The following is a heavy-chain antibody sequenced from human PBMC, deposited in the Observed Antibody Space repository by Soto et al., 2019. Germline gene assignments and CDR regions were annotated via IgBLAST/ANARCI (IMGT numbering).Heavy chain of an antibody. J-gene: IGHJ5*02. CDR3: AREIRYCTNGVCYGNNWFDP. CDR1: GGSFSGYY. D-gene: IGHD2-8*01. CDR2: INHSGST. Sequence: PSETLSLTCAVYGGSFSGYYWRWIRQPPGKGLEWIGEINHSGSTNYNPSLKSRVTISVDTSKNQFSLKLSSVTAADTAVYYCAREIRYCTNGVCYGNNWFDPWGQGTLVTVSS. V-gene: IGHV4-34*01.